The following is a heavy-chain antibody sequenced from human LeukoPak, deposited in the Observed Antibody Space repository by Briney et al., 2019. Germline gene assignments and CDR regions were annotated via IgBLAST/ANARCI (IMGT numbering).Heavy chain of an antibody. D-gene: IGHD5-12*01. CDR3: AKDCGYSGYEPGYFDY. J-gene: IGHJ4*02. CDR1: GFTFSSYG. Sequence: GGSLRLSCAASGFTFSSYGMHWVRQAPGKGLEWVAVISYDGSNKYYADSVKGRFTISRDNSKNTLYLQTNSLRAEDTAVYYCAKDCGYSGYEPGYFDYWGQGTLVTVSS. V-gene: IGHV3-30*18. CDR2: ISYDGSNK.